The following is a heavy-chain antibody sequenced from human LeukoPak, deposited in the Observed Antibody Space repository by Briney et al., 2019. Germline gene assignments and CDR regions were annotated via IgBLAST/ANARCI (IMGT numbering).Heavy chain of an antibody. V-gene: IGHV3-23*01. D-gene: IGHD4-17*01. CDR1: GFTFSSSA. CDR2: ISNNGGYT. J-gene: IGHJ4*02. CDR3: ARGNDYGDYYFDY. Sequence: GGSLRLSCAASGFTFSSSAMSWVRQAPGKGLEWVSAISNNGGYTYYADSVQGRFTISRDNSKSTLCLQMNSLRAEDTAVYYCARGNDYGDYYFDYWGQGTLVTVSS.